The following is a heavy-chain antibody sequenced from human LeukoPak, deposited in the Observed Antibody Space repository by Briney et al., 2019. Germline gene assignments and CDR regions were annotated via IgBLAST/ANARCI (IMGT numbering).Heavy chain of an antibody. D-gene: IGHD4-17*01. CDR3: ARGRDGDSDAFDI. CDR2: IYYSGST. CDR1: GGSISSYY. Sequence: SETLSLTCTVSGGSISSYYWSWIRQPPGKGLEWIGYIYYSGSTNYNPSLKSRVTISVDTSKNQFSLKLSSVTAADAAVYYCARGRDGDSDAFDIWGQGTMVTVSS. V-gene: IGHV4-59*01. J-gene: IGHJ3*02.